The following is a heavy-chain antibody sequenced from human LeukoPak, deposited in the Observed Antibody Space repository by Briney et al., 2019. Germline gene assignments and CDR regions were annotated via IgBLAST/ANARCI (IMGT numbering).Heavy chain of an antibody. D-gene: IGHD3-3*01. Sequence: KPGGSLRLSCAASGFTFSDYYMSWIRQAPGKGLEWVSYISSSGSTIYYADSVKGRFTISRDNAKNSLYLQMNSLRAEDTAVYYCAREDRYYDFWSGYFRRGWFDPWGQGTLVTVSS. CDR3: AREDRYYDFWSGYFRRGWFDP. CDR1: GFTFSDYY. CDR2: ISSSGSTI. V-gene: IGHV3-11*01. J-gene: IGHJ5*02.